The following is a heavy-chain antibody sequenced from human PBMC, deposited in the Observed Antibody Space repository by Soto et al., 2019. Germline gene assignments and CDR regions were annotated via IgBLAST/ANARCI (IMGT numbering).Heavy chain of an antibody. V-gene: IGHV2-5*02. CDR1: GFSLSTSGVG. CDR2: IYWDDDK. Sequence: QITLKESGPTLVKPTQTLTLTCTFSGFSLSTSGVGVGWIRQPPGKALEWLALIYWDDDKRYSPSLESRLTITKDTSKYQLVLTMTNMDPVDTATYYCAHRLGTTTGGAFDIWGQGTMVTVSS. D-gene: IGHD1-7*01. J-gene: IGHJ3*02. CDR3: AHRLGTTTGGAFDI.